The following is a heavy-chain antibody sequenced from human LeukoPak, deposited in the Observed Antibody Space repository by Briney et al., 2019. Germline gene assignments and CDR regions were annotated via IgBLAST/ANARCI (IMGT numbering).Heavy chain of an antibody. D-gene: IGHD6-19*01. Sequence: ASVTVSCKASGYTFTNYTINWVRLAPGQGLEWMGWIDTNTGNPTYAQGFAGRFVFSLDTSVTTTYLQISSPKAEDTAVYYCTRGGPYSSGWGGLFDGMDVWGQGTTVTVSS. CDR3: TRGGPYSSGWGGLFDGMDV. J-gene: IGHJ6*02. V-gene: IGHV7-4-1*02. CDR2: IDTNTGNP. CDR1: GYTFTNYT.